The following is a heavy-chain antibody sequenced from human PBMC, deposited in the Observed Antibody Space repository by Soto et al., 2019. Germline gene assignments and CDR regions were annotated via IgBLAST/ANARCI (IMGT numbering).Heavy chain of an antibody. CDR3: ARARAWYHNYYYGMDV. J-gene: IGHJ6*02. Sequence: TSETLSLTCAVSGGSISSSNWWSWVRQPPGKGLEWIGEIYHSGSTNYNPSLKSRVTISVDKSKNQFSLKLSSVTAADTAVYYCARARAWYHNYYYGMDVWGQGTTVTVSS. CDR2: IYHSGST. D-gene: IGHD2-15*01. CDR1: GGSISSSNW. V-gene: IGHV4-4*02.